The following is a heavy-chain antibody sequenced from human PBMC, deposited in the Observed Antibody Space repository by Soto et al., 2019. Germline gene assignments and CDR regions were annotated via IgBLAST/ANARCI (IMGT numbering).Heavy chain of an antibody. Sequence: SETLSLTCAVYGGSFSGYYWSWIRQPPGKGLEWIGEINHSGSTNYNPALKSRVTISVDTSKNQYSLKLSTVTAADTAVYYCARSSPYYDFWSGYGRNYYYYGMDVWGQGTTVTVSS. CDR1: GGSFSGYY. J-gene: IGHJ6*02. V-gene: IGHV4-34*01. CDR2: INHSGST. CDR3: ARSSPYYDFWSGYGRNYYYYGMDV. D-gene: IGHD3-3*01.